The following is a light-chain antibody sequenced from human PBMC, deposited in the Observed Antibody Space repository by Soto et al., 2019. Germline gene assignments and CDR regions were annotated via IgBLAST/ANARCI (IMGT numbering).Light chain of an antibody. V-gene: IGLV1-44*01. CDR3: AVCDDNLRGV. CDR1: RSNIGGNA. J-gene: IGLJ2*01. CDR2: AND. Sequence: QSVLTQPPSVSGTPGQRVTISCSGSRSNIGGNAVTWYQQVPGTAPKLLIYANDQRPSGISDRFSGSKSSTSASLAISGLQSEDEADYYCAVCDDNLRGVFGGGTKLTVL.